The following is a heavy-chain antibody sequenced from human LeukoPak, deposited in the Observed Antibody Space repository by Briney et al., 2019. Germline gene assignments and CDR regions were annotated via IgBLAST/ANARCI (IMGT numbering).Heavy chain of an antibody. V-gene: IGHV1-69*13. J-gene: IGHJ4*02. CDR2: IIPIFGTA. D-gene: IGHD2-15*01. Sequence: SVKVSCKASGGTFSSYAISWVRQAPGQGLEWMGGIIPIFGTANYAQKFQGGVTITADESTSTAYMELSSLRSEDTAVYYCARVEYCSGGSCSPFDYWGQGTLVTVSS. CDR1: GGTFSSYA. CDR3: ARVEYCSGGSCSPFDY.